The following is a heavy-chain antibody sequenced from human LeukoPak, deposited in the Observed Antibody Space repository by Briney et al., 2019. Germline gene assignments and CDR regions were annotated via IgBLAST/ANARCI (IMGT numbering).Heavy chain of an antibody. J-gene: IGHJ4*02. CDR1: GFTFDDYT. CDR3: TKKGYSGSSGGAYFDY. V-gene: IGHV3-43*01. Sequence: GGSLRLSCAASGFTFDDYTMHWVRQAPGKGLEWVSLIGWDGDSTYYADSVKGRFTISRDNSKNSLYLQMNSLRTEDTALYYCTKKGYSGSSGGAYFDYWGQGALVTVSS. D-gene: IGHD4-23*01. CDR2: IGWDGDST.